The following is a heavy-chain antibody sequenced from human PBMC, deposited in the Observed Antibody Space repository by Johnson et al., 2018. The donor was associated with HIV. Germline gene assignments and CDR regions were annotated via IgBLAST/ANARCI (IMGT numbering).Heavy chain of an antibody. Sequence: QLVESGGGVVQPGRSLRLSCAASGFTFSSYGMHWVRQAPGKGLEWVAVISYDGSNEYYADSVKGRFTISRDNSKNTLYLQMSSLRAGDTAVYYCARGRASWELYDAFEIWGQGTMVIVSS. J-gene: IGHJ3*02. D-gene: IGHD1-26*01. CDR1: GFTFSSYG. CDR3: ARGRASWELYDAFEI. V-gene: IGHV3-30*19. CDR2: ISYDGSNE.